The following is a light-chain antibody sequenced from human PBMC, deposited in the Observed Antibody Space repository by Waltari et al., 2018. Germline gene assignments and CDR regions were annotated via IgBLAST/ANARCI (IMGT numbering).Light chain of an antibody. CDR1: QRISSN. CDR2: AAS. Sequence: EIVLTQSPATLSWSPGERATLYCRASQRISSNLAWYQQKPGQAPRLLIYAASTRATGIPARFSGSGSGTEFTLTISSLQPEDFAIYYCQQYNNWPFAFGQGTKLEVK. J-gene: IGKJ2*01. V-gene: IGKV3-15*01. CDR3: QQYNNWPFA.